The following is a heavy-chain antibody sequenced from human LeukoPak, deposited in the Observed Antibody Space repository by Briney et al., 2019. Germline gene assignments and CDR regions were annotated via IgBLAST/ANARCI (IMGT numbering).Heavy chain of an antibody. CDR2: IYHSGST. J-gene: IGHJ6*02. CDR1: GDSIGSYF. V-gene: IGHV4-59*01. CDR3: ARDGPAYTSRWYDYYYGLDV. D-gene: IGHD2-2*01. Sequence: SETLSLTCTVSGDSIGSYFWSWLRQSPGKGLEWIGHIYHSGSTNYNPSLKSRVSILVDTSKNQFSLKLTSVTSADTAVYYCARDGPAYTSRWYDYYYGLDVWGQGTTVTVSS.